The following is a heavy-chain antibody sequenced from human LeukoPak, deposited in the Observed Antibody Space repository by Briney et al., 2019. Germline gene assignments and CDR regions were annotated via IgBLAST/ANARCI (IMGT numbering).Heavy chain of an antibody. CDR1: GFTFSNAW. CDR2: IRGDGNSL. CDR3: ATNTYADYVSFDI. V-gene: IGHV3-74*01. J-gene: IGHJ3*02. D-gene: IGHD2-2*01. Sequence: GGSLRLSCAASGFTFSNAWMNWVRQPPGRGLEWVSRIRGDGNSLSYAASVKGRFTISRDNAKNTLYLQMNSLRAEDTAVYYCATNTYADYVSFDIWGQGTMVTVSS.